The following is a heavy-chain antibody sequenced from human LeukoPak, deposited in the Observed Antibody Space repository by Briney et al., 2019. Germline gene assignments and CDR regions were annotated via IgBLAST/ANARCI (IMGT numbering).Heavy chain of an antibody. V-gene: IGHV3-53*01. Sequence: GGSLRLSCAASGITVSSNYMSWVRQPPGKGLEWVSIIYSGGTTYYADSVQGRFTISRDNSKNTLYLQMNRLRAEDTAVYYCARRDWTEVEYFQHWGQGTLVTVSS. CDR1: GITVSSNY. CDR3: ARRDWTEVEYFQH. D-gene: IGHD1-1*01. CDR2: IYSGGTT. J-gene: IGHJ1*01.